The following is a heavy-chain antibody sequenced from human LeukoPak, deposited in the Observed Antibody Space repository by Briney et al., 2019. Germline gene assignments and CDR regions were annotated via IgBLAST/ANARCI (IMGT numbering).Heavy chain of an antibody. D-gene: IGHD7-27*01. J-gene: IGHJ2*01. V-gene: IGHV4-34*01. CDR3: ATSSSITGDAGWYFDL. CDR2: INHSGST. CDR1: GGSFSGYY. Sequence: SETLSLTCAVYGGSFSGYYWSWIRQPPGKGLEWIGEINHSGSTNYNPSLKSRVTISVDTSKNQFSLKLSSVTAADTAVYYCATSSSITGDAGWYFDLWGRGTLVTVSS.